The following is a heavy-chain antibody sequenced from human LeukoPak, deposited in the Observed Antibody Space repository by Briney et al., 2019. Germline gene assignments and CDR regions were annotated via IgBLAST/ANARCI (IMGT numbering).Heavy chain of an antibody. J-gene: IGHJ6*03. CDR2: IIPIFGTA. CDR3: ARNVVVVPAAIRVGNYYMDV. V-gene: IGHV1-69*05. D-gene: IGHD2-2*02. Sequence: SVKVSCKASGGTFSSYAISWVRHAPGQGLEWMGGIIPIFGTANYAQKFQGRVTITTDESTSTAYMELSSLRSEDTAVYYCARNVVVVPAAIRVGNYYMDVWGKGTTVTVSS. CDR1: GGTFSSYA.